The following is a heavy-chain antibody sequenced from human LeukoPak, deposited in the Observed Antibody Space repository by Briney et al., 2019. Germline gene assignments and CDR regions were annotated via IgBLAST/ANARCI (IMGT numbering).Heavy chain of an antibody. CDR2: ISGYNGDT. J-gene: IGHJ1*01. D-gene: IGHD3-22*01. CDR1: GYTFTSYG. V-gene: IGHV1-18*01. Sequence: ASVKVSCQASGYTFTSYGISWVRQAPGQGLEWMGWISGYNGDTNYAPKLQGRVTMTTDTSTSTAYMELRSLRSDNTAVYYCASSNYYYDSSGYYAAEYFQHWGQGTLVTVSS. CDR3: ASSNYYYDSSGYYAAEYFQH.